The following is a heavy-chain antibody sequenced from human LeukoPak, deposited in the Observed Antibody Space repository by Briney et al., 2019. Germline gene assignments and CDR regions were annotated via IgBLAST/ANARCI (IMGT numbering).Heavy chain of an antibody. CDR2: ISSSSSTI. Sequence: GGSLRLSCAASGFTFSSHSMNWVRHAPGKGLEWVSYISSSSSTIYYADSVKGRFTISRDNAKNSLYLQMNSLRAEDTAVYYCAREVHGGGYDLWGGQGTLVTVSS. J-gene: IGHJ4*02. D-gene: IGHD5-12*01. CDR3: AREVHGGGYDLW. V-gene: IGHV3-48*01. CDR1: GFTFSSHS.